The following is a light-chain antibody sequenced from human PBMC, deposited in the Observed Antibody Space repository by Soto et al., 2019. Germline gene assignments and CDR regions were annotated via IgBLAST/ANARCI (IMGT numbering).Light chain of an antibody. Sequence: DIQMTQSASSLTASLGDRVTITCRASRSINNFLNWYQQKPGQAPKLLMYSATTLLGGVPSRFSGSGSGTDFSLTISSLQPEDFATYYCQQSFSTPQTFGQGTKVDIK. CDR2: SAT. V-gene: IGKV1-39*01. J-gene: IGKJ1*01. CDR3: QQSFSTPQT. CDR1: RSINNF.